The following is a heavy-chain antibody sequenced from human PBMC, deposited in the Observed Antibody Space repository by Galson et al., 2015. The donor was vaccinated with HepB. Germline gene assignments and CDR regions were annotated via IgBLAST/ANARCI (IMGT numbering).Heavy chain of an antibody. CDR1: GGSISSYY. CDR3: AREKGAGTNSRYFDS. Sequence: LSLTCTVSGGSISSYYWNWIRQPAGKGLEWIGHMYTSGSSNYNPSLKSRVTMSVDTSKNHFFLKLSSVTAADTAVYYCAREKGAGTNSRYFDSWGQGTLVTGS. D-gene: IGHD6-19*01. J-gene: IGHJ4*02. V-gene: IGHV4-4*07. CDR2: MYTSGSS.